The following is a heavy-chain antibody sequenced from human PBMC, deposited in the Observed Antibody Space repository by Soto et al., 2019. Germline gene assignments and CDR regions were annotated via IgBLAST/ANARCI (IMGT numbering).Heavy chain of an antibody. Sequence: GGSLRLSCAASGFTVSRYAMSWFRQAPWKGLEWVSAISGSGGSTYYADSVKGRFTISRDNSKNTLYLQMNSLRAEDTAVYYCAKEGTVAAAVIWFDPWGQGTLVTVSS. J-gene: IGHJ5*02. CDR2: ISGSGGST. CDR1: GFTVSRYA. CDR3: AKEGTVAAAVIWFDP. D-gene: IGHD6-13*01. V-gene: IGHV3-23*01.